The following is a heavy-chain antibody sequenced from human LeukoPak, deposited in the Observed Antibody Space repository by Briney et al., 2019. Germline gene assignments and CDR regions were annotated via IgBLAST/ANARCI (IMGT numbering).Heavy chain of an antibody. CDR1: GFTFGNAW. J-gene: IGHJ4*02. CDR2: IKSKTDGGTT. V-gene: IGHV3-15*01. D-gene: IGHD3-9*01. CDR3: TTIEGYYDILTGYYNVIPGSY. Sequence: GGSLRLSCAASGFTFGNAWMSWVRQAPGKGLEWVGRIKSKTDGGTTDYAAPVKGRFTISRDDSKNTLYLQMNSLKTEDTAVHYCTTIEGYYDILTGYYNVIPGSYWGQGTLVTVSS.